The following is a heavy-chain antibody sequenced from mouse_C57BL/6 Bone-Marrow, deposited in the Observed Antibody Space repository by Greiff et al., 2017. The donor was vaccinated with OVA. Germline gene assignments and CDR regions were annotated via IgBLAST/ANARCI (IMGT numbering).Heavy chain of an antibody. CDR2: IYPGSGNT. D-gene: IGHD3-2*02. Sequence: QVQLKQSGAELVRPGASVKLSCKASGYTFTDYSINWVKQRPGQGLEWIARIYPGSGNTYYNEKFKGKATLTAEKSSSTAYMQLSSLTSEDSAVYCCSKQLRLPYLDYWGQGTTLTVSS. CDR1: GYTFTDYS. J-gene: IGHJ2*01. CDR3: SKQLRLPYLDY. V-gene: IGHV1-76*01.